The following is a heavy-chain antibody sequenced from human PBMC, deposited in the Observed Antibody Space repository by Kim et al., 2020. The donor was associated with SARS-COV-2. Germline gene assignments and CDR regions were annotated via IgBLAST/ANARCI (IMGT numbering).Heavy chain of an antibody. D-gene: IGHD5-18*01. V-gene: IGHV3-53*01. CDR1: GFTVSSNY. Sequence: GGSLRLSCAASGFTVSSNYMSWVRQAPGKGLEWVSVIYIGGSTYYADSVKGRFTISRDNSKNTLYLQMNSLRAEDTAVYYCARGKGRGYSYASFDYWGQGTLVTVSS. J-gene: IGHJ4*02. CDR2: IYIGGST. CDR3: ARGKGRGYSYASFDY.